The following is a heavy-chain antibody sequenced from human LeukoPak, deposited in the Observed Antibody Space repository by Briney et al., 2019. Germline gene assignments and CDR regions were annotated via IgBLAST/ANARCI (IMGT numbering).Heavy chain of an antibody. J-gene: IGHJ4*02. CDR3: ARGDYYDSSGYYYFDY. Sequence: GGSLRLSCAASGFTFSTYGIHWVRQAPGKGLEWVAFIGFAGRNKYYAGSVKGRFTISRDNSKNTLDLQMNSLRPEDTAVYYCARGDYYDSSGYYYFDYWGQGTLVTVSS. V-gene: IGHV3-30*02. D-gene: IGHD3-22*01. CDR2: IGFAGRNK. CDR1: GFTFSTYG.